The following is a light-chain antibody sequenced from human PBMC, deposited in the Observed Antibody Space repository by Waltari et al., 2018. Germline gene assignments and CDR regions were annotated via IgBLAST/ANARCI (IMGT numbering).Light chain of an antibody. J-gene: IGLJ2*01. CDR3: CSYVGGSSLI. CDR1: SSDVGSYNL. Sequence: QSALAQPASVSGSPGQSITISCTGTSSDVGSYNLVSWYQQHPGKDPKLMIYEVIKRPSGVSNRFSGSKSGITASLTISGLQAEDEADYYCCSYVGGSSLIFGGGTKLTVL. V-gene: IGLV2-23*02. CDR2: EVI.